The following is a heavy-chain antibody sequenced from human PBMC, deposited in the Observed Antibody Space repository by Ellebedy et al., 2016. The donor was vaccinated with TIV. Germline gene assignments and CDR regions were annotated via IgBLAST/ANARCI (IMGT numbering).Heavy chain of an antibody. CDR3: ARGLLYYDFWSGYYKGAGDYYYGMDV. J-gene: IGHJ6*02. D-gene: IGHD3-3*01. CDR2: IYYSGST. CDR1: GGSISSSSYY. Sequence: SETLSLTCTVSGGSISSSSYYWGWIRQPPGRGLEWIGSIYYSGSTYYNPSLKSRLTISVDTSKNQFSLKLSSVTAADTAVYYCARGLLYYDFWSGYYKGAGDYYYGMDVWGQGTTVTVSS. V-gene: IGHV4-39*07.